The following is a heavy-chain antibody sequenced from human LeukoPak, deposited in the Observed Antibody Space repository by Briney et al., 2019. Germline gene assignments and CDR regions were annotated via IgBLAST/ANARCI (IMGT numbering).Heavy chain of an antibody. D-gene: IGHD5-18*01. CDR2: IKQDGSEK. CDR3: ARDTGYSYGYTVDY. V-gene: IGHV3-7*01. J-gene: IGHJ4*02. Sequence: GGSLRLSCAASGFTFSSYWMSWVRQAPGKGLERVANIKQDGSEKYYVDSVKGRFTISRDNAKNSLYLQMNSLRAEDTAVYYCARDTGYSYGYTVDYWGQGTLVTVSS. CDR1: GFTFSSYW.